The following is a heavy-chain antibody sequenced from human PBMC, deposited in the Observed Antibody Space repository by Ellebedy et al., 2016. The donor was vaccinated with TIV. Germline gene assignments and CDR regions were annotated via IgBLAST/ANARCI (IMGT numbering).Heavy chain of an antibody. D-gene: IGHD4-23*01. Sequence: GESLKISXAASGFTFSSYGMHWVRQAPGKGLEWVAVISYDGSNKYYADSVKGRFTISRDNSKNTLYLQMNSLRAEDTAVYYCAMGGLRWRYFQHWGQGTLVTVSS. CDR2: ISYDGSNK. J-gene: IGHJ1*01. CDR3: AMGGLRWRYFQH. CDR1: GFTFSSYG. V-gene: IGHV3-30*03.